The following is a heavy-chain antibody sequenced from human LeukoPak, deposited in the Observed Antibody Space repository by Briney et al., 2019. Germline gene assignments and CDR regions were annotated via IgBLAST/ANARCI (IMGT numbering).Heavy chain of an antibody. Sequence: GGSLRLSCAASGFTFSSYAMSWVRQAPGKGLEWVSAISGSGGSTYYADSVKGRFTISRDNSKNTLYLQMNSLRAEDTAVYYCAKYYYDSSGYHSDYFDYWGQGTLVTVSS. J-gene: IGHJ4*02. D-gene: IGHD3-22*01. V-gene: IGHV3-23*01. CDR2: ISGSGGST. CDR3: AKYYYDSSGYHSDYFDY. CDR1: GFTFSSYA.